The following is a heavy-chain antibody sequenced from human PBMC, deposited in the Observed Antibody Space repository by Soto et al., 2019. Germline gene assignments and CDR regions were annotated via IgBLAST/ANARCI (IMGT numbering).Heavy chain of an antibody. CDR1: GGSISSYY. V-gene: IGHV4-59*01. CDR2: IYYSGST. J-gene: IGHJ5*02. D-gene: IGHD3-16*01. Sequence: SETLSLTCTVSGGSISSYYWSWIRQPPGKGLEWIGYIYYSGSTNYNPSLKSRVTIPVDTSKNQFSLKLSSVTAADTAVYYCARDMLSSGGWFDPWGQGTLVTVSS. CDR3: ARDMLSSGGWFDP.